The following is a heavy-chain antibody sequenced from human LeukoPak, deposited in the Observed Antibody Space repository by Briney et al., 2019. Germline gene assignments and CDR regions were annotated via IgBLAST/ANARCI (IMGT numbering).Heavy chain of an antibody. J-gene: IGHJ5*02. CDR2: IYYSGST. D-gene: IGHD6-13*01. V-gene: IGHV4-59*01. CDR3: ARGQALAAAVPDGWFDP. CDR1: GGSISRYY. Sequence: PSETLSLTCTVSGGSISRYYWSWIRQPPGKGLEWIGYIYYSGSTNYNPSLKSRVTISVDTSKNQFSLKLSSVTAADTAVYYCARGQALAAAVPDGWFDPWGQGTLVTVSS.